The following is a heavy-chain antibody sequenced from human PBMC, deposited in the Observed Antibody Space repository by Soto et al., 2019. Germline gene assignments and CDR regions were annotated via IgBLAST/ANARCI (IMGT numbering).Heavy chain of an antibody. V-gene: IGHV1-69*13. J-gene: IGHJ6*02. D-gene: IGHD1-1*01. Sequence: ASVKVSCKASGGTFSSYAISWVRQAPGQGLEWMGGIIPIFGTANYAQKFQGRVTITADESTSTAYMELSSLRSEDTAVYYCARGVRLELHGYVDYYYGMDVWGQGTTVTVSS. CDR3: ARGVRLELHGYVDYYYGMDV. CDR2: IIPIFGTA. CDR1: GGTFSSYA.